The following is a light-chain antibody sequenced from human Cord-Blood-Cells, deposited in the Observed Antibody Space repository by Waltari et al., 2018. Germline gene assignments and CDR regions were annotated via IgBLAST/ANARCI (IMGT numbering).Light chain of an antibody. CDR3: QIWRTGIRV. Sequence: LVLTQSPSSSASLAASVTLTCTLTSRHSSYAIAWYHQQPEKRPRYLMMLNSDGSHSKGDEIPIRFACSSSGADRSRTISSVQAEDEADYYCQIWRTGIRVFGGGTKLTVL. CDR1: SRHSSYA. J-gene: IGLJ3*02. V-gene: IGLV4-69*01. CDR2: LNSDGSH.